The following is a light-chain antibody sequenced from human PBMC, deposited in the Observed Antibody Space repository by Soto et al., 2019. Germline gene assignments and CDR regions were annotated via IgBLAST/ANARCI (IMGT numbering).Light chain of an antibody. Sequence: DIQMTQSPSSLSASVGDRVTITCRASQSISTYLSWYQQKPGQAPKVLIYAASRLERGVPSRFIGSRSVTDFALTVSSLQPEEFATSYCQQTYDTPFTFGPGTTVELK. J-gene: IGKJ3*01. CDR2: AAS. CDR3: QQTYDTPFT. CDR1: QSISTY. V-gene: IGKV1-39*01.